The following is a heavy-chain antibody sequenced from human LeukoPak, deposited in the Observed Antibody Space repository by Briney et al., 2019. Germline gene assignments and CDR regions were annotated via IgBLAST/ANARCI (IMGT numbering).Heavy chain of an antibody. J-gene: IGHJ4*02. CDR3: ASGILRPKPHDY. CDR1: GFTFSSFV. Sequence: GGSLRLSCAASGFTFSSFVMSWVRQAPGKGLEWVSGISGNGGGSTYYADSVKGRFTISRDDSKNTVHLQMNSLRAEDTAVYYCASGILRPKPHDYWGQGTLVTVSS. V-gene: IGHV3-23*01. CDR2: ISGNGGGST. D-gene: IGHD1-1*01.